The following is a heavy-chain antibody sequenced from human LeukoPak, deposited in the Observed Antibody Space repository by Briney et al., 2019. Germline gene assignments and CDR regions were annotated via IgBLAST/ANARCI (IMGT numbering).Heavy chain of an antibody. J-gene: IGHJ6*03. V-gene: IGHV4-59*08. CDR1: GGSISSYY. Sequence: SETLSLTCNVSGGSISSYYWTWIRQTPGKGLEWIGYIYYNGETNYNPSLKSRVIISLDTSKNQFSLKVTSVTAADTAVYYCARHVLFHYYYYMDVWGQGTTVTVSS. CDR3: ARHVLFHYYYYMDV. D-gene: IGHD2-21*01. CDR2: IYYNGET.